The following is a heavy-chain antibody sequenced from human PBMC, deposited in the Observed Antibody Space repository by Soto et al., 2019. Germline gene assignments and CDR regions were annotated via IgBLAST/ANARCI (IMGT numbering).Heavy chain of an antibody. J-gene: IGHJ6*02. Sequence: QVQLVQSGAEVKKPGSSVKVSCKASGGTFSRYTISWVRQAPGQGLEWMGRIIPILDIPNYAQNFQGRVTITADKSTSTADMELSSLRSDDTAVYYCPSHFTGVLVLGASPPGGDNYGWDVWGQGTTVTVSS. V-gene: IGHV1-69*02. CDR1: GGTFSRYT. CDR2: IIPILDIP. D-gene: IGHD2-15*01. CDR3: PSHFTGVLVLGASPPGGDNYGWDV.